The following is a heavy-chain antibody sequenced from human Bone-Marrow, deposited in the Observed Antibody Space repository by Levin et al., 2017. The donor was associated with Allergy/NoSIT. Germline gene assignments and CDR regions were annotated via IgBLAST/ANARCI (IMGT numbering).Heavy chain of an antibody. Sequence: PGGSLRLSCAASGFTFSSYAMHWVRQAPGKGLEWVAVISYDGSNKYYADSVKGRFTISRDNSKNTLYLQMNSLRAEDTAVYYCAREVSGVAGTDYYYGMDVWGQGTTVTVSS. CDR3: AREVSGVAGTDYYYGMDV. J-gene: IGHJ6*02. D-gene: IGHD6-19*01. CDR1: GFTFSSYA. CDR2: ISYDGSNK. V-gene: IGHV3-30-3*01.